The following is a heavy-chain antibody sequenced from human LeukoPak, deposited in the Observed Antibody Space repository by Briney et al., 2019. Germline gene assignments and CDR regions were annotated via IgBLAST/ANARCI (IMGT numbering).Heavy chain of an antibody. CDR2: SHYSGST. J-gene: IGHJ4*02. CDR3: ASGAYGSWTFGY. Sequence: SETLSLTCTVSGGSISIYYWSWIRQPPGKGLEWIGYSHYSGSTNYNPSLKSRVTISVDTSKNQFSLKLSSMTAADTAVYYCASGAYGSWTFGYWGQGTLVTVSS. CDR1: GGSISIYY. V-gene: IGHV4-59*01. D-gene: IGHD3-10*01.